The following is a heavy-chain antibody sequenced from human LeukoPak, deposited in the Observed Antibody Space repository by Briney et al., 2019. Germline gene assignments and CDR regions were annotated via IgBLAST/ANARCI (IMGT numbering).Heavy chain of an antibody. CDR3: ARDYSGSGRGRTEFDY. CDR2: INPNSGGT. J-gene: IGHJ4*02. Sequence: GASVKVSCKASGYTFTGYYMHWVRQAPGQGLEWMGWINPNSGGTNYAQKFQGRVTMTRDTSISTAYMELSRLTSDDMAVYYCARDYSGSGRGRTEFDYWGQGTLVTVSS. D-gene: IGHD3-10*01. V-gene: IGHV1-2*02. CDR1: GYTFTGYY.